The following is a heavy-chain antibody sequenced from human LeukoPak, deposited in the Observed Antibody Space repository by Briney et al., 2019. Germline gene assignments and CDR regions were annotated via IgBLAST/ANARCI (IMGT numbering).Heavy chain of an antibody. V-gene: IGHV3-64D*09. J-gene: IGHJ4*02. Sequence: PGGSLRLSCSASGFTFSTYAMHWVRQAPGKGLEYISAISSNGGSTYYADSVKGRFTIPRDNSKNTLNLQMSSLRAEDTAVYYCVKAPLGFGDCWGQGTLVTVSS. D-gene: IGHD3-3*01. CDR2: ISSNGGST. CDR3: VKAPLGFGDC. CDR1: GFTFSTYA.